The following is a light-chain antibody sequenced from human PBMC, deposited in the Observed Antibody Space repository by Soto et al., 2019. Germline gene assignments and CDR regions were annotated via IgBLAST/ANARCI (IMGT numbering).Light chain of an antibody. CDR1: QSVSNNY. Sequence: EVVLTQSPDTLSLSPGERATLSCRASQSVSNNYFAWYQQKPGQAPRLLIFGSSDRATGVPDRFSGTGSGTDFTLTISRLEPEDFAVYYCQQYGSSPPYTFGQGNKLEIK. J-gene: IGKJ2*01. V-gene: IGKV3-20*01. CDR2: GSS. CDR3: QQYGSSPPYT.